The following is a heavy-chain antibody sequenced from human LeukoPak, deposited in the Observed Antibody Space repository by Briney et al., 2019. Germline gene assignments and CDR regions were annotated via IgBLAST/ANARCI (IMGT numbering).Heavy chain of an antibody. Sequence: SETLSLTCTVSGGSISSYYWSWIRQPPGKGLEWIGYIYYSGSTNYNPSLKSRVTISVDTSKNQFSLKLSSVTAADTAVYYCARGVGYSSSWYDDYWGQGTLVTVSS. D-gene: IGHD6-13*01. CDR3: ARGVGYSSSWYDDY. CDR2: IYYSGST. J-gene: IGHJ4*02. V-gene: IGHV4-59*12. CDR1: GGSISSYY.